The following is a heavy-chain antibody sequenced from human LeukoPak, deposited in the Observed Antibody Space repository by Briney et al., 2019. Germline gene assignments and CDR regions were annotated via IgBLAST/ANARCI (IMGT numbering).Heavy chain of an antibody. V-gene: IGHV1-69*13. CDR1: GGTFSSYA. D-gene: IGHD3-22*01. Sequence: SVKVSCKASGGTFSSYAISWVRQAPGQGLEWMGGIIPIFGTANYAQKFQGRVTITADESTSTAYMELSSLRSEDTAVHYCASRYDSSGEFVDYWGQGTLVTVSS. CDR2: IIPIFGTA. CDR3: ASRYDSSGEFVDY. J-gene: IGHJ4*02.